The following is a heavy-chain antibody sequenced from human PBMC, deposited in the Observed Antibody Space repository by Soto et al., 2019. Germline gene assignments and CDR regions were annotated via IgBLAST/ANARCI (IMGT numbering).Heavy chain of an antibody. CDR3: ARTYDFWSGYDYYGMDV. V-gene: IGHV4-34*01. D-gene: IGHD3-3*01. CDR1: GGSFSGYY. J-gene: IGHJ6*02. Sequence: SETLSLTCAVYGGSFSGYYWRWIRQPPGKGLEWIGEIKHRGSTNYNPSLKSRVTISVDTSKNQFSLKLSSVTAADTAVYYCARTYDFWSGYDYYGMDVWGQGTTVTAP. CDR2: IKHRGST.